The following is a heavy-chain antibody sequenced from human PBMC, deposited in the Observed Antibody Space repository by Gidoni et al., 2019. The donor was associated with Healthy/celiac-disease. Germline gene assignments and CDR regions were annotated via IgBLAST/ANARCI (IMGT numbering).Heavy chain of an antibody. V-gene: IGHV4-30-2*01. J-gene: IGHJ5*02. D-gene: IGHD6-19*01. CDR3: ARTPAVAGGIWFDP. CDR1: GGSISSGGYS. Sequence: QLQLQESGTGLGKPSQTLSLNCAASGGSISSGGYSWSWIRQPPGKGLEWIGYIYHSGSTYYNPSLKSRVTISVDRSKNQFSLKLSSVTAADTAVYYCARTPAVAGGIWFDPWGQGTLVTVSS. CDR2: IYHSGST.